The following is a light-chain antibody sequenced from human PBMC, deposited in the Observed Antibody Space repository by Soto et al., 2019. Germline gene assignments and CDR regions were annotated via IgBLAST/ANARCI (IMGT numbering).Light chain of an antibody. Sequence: QSVLTQPASVSGSPGQSITISCTGTSNNVGSHNLVSWYQQHPGKAPKLMISEVTKRPSGVSHRFSGSKSGNTASLTISGLQAEDEADYYCCSYAGTNTPYVFGTGTKSPS. CDR2: EVT. V-gene: IGLV2-23*02. J-gene: IGLJ1*01. CDR3: CSYAGTNTPYV. CDR1: SNNVGSHNL.